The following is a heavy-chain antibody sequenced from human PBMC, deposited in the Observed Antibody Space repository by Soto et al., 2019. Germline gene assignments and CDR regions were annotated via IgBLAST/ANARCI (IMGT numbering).Heavy chain of an antibody. Sequence: QVQLQESGPGLVKPSQTLSLSCLVSGVSISSGNDYWSWIRQHPGKGLEWIGYIYYSGSTYYNPSLXXRXTXXVDTSKNQFSLKLTSVTAADTAVYYCARGASYLDYWGQGILVTVSS. CDR1: GVSISSGNDY. V-gene: IGHV4-31*03. CDR2: IYYSGST. CDR3: ARGASYLDY. J-gene: IGHJ4*02.